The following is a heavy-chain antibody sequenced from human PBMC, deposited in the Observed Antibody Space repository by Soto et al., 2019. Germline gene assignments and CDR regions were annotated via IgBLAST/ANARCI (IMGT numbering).Heavy chain of an antibody. V-gene: IGHV4-30-4*01. CDR2: FYDSGTS. CDR3: ARGTRDYFDTTGPGYGMDV. D-gene: IGHD3-22*01. CDR1: GDSISDVDYY. Sequence: QVQLQESGPGLVKPSQTLSLTCTVSGDSISDVDYYWSWVRQTPREGLEWIGAFYDSGTSYYSPSLNSRMTIAVDSSKNPCSLTLTSGTAPDTAVDYCARGTRDYFDTTGPGYGMDVWGQGTTVTVSS. J-gene: IGHJ6*02.